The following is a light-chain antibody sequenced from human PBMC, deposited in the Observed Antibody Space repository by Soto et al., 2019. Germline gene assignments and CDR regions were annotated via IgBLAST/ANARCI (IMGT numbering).Light chain of an antibody. J-gene: IGKJ2*01. Sequence: DIVMTQSPLSLAVALGQPASISCRSSDSLLRSDGDTYLSWFQQRPGQSPRRLLYKVSNRDSGVPDRFSGSGSGTDFTLKISRVEADDVGIYYCMQSAAWPPYTFGQGSKLEIE. CDR2: KVS. CDR3: MQSAAWPPYT. V-gene: IGKV2-30*02. CDR1: DSLLRSDGDTY.